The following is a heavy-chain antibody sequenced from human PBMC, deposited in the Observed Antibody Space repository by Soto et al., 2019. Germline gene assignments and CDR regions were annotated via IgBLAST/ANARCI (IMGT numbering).Heavy chain of an antibody. J-gene: IGHJ4*02. Sequence: GGSLRLSCAASGFTFSSYAMHWVRQAPGKGLEWVAVISYDGSKKYYADSVKGRFTISRDNSKNTLYLQMNSLRAEDTAVYYCARDRRGFSIGQQLVPGGEWGQGTLVTVSS. CDR2: ISYDGSKK. CDR3: ARDRRGFSIGQQLVPGGE. D-gene: IGHD6-13*01. CDR1: GFTFSSYA. V-gene: IGHV3-30-3*01.